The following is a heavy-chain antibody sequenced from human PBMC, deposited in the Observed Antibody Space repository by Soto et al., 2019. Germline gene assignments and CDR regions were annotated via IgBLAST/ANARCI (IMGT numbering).Heavy chain of an antibody. V-gene: IGHV1-18*01. CDR1: GYTFTSYG. D-gene: IGHD5-12*01. CDR3: ARFPPIVAEVSYFDY. CDR2: ISAYNGNT. Sequence: GASVKVSCKASGYTFTSYGISWVRQAPGQGLEWMGWISAYNGNTNYAQKLQGRVTMTTDTSTSTAYMELRSLRSDDTAVYYCARFPPIVAEVSYFDYWGQGTLVTVSS. J-gene: IGHJ4*02.